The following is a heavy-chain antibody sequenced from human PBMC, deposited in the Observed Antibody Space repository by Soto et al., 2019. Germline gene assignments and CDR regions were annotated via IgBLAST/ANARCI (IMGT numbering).Heavy chain of an antibody. J-gene: IGHJ4*01. D-gene: IGHD3-10*01. CDR2: ITGSGGHS. V-gene: IGHV3-23*01. CDR3: AKGTSSEFLLSFDD. CDR1: GFPSSTYGFSTYA. Sequence: EVQLLQSGGGLVQPRGSLRLSCLASGFPSSTYGFSTYAMTWVRQPPGKGLEWVSVITGSGGHSYYADSVKGRFTISRDNSRNTLFLQMDSLRADDTAVYFCAKGTSSEFLLSFDDWGHGTLVTVSS.